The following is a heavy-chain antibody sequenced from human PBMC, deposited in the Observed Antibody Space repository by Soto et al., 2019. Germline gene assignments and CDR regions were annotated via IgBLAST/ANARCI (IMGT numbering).Heavy chain of an antibody. CDR2: INPITGGT. J-gene: IGHJ4*02. V-gene: IGHV1-2*02. D-gene: IGHD3-22*01. CDR1: GYTFTSYY. Sequence: ASVKVSCKASGYTFTSYYIHWVRQAPGQGLEWMGWINPITGGTNYAPKFQGRVAMTRDTSITTAYMELSRLRSDDTAVYYCARNYYDSSDRDYLDYWGQGAPVTVSS. CDR3: ARNYYDSSDRDYLDY.